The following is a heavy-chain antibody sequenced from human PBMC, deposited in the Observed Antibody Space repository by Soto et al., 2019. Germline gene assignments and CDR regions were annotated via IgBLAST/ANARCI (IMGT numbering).Heavy chain of an antibody. CDR2: IFHNGST. CDR1: GGSITSSNW. V-gene: IGHV4-4*02. CDR3: ARARGAIFGVVIRNWFDP. J-gene: IGHJ5*02. Sequence: SETLSLTCAVSGGSITSSNWWSWVRQSPKKGLEWLGEIFHNGSTNYTPSLKSRVTISVNKSKNQFSLELRSVTAADTAVYYCARARGAIFGVVIRNWFDPWGQGTLVTVSS. D-gene: IGHD3-3*01.